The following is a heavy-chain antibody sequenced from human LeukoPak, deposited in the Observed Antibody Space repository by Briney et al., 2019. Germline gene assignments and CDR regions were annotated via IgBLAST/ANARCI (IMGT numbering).Heavy chain of an antibody. Sequence: PGGSLRLSCAASGFTFTSYGMHWVRQAPGKGLEWVAFIRYDGTNKYYADSVKGRFTISRDNSKKTLYLQMNSLRAEDTAVYYCAKEMFSVRYFDWLLSPWGQGTLVTVSS. CDR1: GFTFTSYG. CDR3: AKEMFSVRYFDWLLSP. D-gene: IGHD3-9*01. CDR2: IRYDGTNK. J-gene: IGHJ5*02. V-gene: IGHV3-30*02.